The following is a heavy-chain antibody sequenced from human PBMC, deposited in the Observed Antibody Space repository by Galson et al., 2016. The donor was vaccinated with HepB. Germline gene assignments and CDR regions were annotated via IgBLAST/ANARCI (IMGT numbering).Heavy chain of an antibody. V-gene: IGHV3-21*01. CDR2: SSSSGRYI. J-gene: IGHJ4*02. CDR1: GFTFSSYY. Sequence: SLRLSCAASGFTFSSYYMNWVRQAPGKGLEWLSSSSSSGRYIYYADSVRGRFTISRDNAKNSLSLQMNSLRAEDTAVYYCARGDLRLDSWGQGTLVTVSP. CDR3: ARGDLRLDS. D-gene: IGHD1-26*01.